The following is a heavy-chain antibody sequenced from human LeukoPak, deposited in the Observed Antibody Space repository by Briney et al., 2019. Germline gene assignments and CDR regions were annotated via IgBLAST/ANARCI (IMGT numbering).Heavy chain of an antibody. J-gene: IGHJ6*04. D-gene: IGHD3-10*02. CDR3: AELDITMIGGV. CDR2: ISSSGSTI. CDR1: GFDFSTYS. V-gene: IGHV3-48*04. Sequence: GGSLRLSCAASGFDFSTYSMNWVRQAPGKGLEWVSYISSSGSTIYYADSVKGRFTISRDNAKNSLYLQMNSLRAEDTAVYYCAELDITMIGGVWGKGTTVTISS.